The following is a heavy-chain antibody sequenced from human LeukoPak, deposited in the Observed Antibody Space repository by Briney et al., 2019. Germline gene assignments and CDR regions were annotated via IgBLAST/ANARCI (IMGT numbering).Heavy chain of an antibody. J-gene: IGHJ4*02. CDR3: GRETDFGVVTN. V-gene: IGHV6-1*01. D-gene: IGHD3-3*01. Sequence: SQTLSLTCAMSGDSVSSSGASWNWIRQSPSGCLGWRGRTYYRSQQWHSDYAPSMKGRITLNPDTSKNQFSLQLNSMTPEDTAVYYCGRETDFGVVTNWGQGTLVTVSP. CDR2: TYYRSQQWHS. CDR1: GDSVSSSGAS.